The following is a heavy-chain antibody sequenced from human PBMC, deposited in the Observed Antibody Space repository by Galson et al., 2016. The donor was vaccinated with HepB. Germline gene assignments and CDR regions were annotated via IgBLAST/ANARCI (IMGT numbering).Heavy chain of an antibody. CDR3: TTDFGDQGPSYFDC. CDR2: IKMKPDHETT. Sequence: SLRLSCAGSGFAFSDAWMNWVRQTPGKELEWVSRIKMKPDHETTDYAAPVKGRFTISRDDSRHTLYLQMNSLKTEDTGIYYCTTDFGDQGPSYFDCWGQGTLVTVSS. D-gene: IGHD4-17*01. V-gene: IGHV3-15*07. CDR1: GFAFSDAW. J-gene: IGHJ4*02.